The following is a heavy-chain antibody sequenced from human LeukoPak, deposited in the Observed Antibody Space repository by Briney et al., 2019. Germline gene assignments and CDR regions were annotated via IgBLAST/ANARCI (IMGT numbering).Heavy chain of an antibody. CDR2: INSDGSST. V-gene: IGHV3-74*01. CDR3: AREFDYYDSSGYYAY. Sequence: PGGSLRLSCAASGFTLSSYWMHWVRQAPGKGLVWVSRINSDGSSTSYADSVKGRFTISRDNAKNTLYLQMNSLRAEDTAVYYCAREFDYYDSSGYYAYWGQGTLVTVSS. J-gene: IGHJ4*02. CDR1: GFTLSSYW. D-gene: IGHD3-22*01.